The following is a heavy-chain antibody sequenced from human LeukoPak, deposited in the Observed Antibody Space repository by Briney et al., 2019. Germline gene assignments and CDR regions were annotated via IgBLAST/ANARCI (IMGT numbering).Heavy chain of an antibody. Sequence: GASVKVSCKASGYTFTGYYMHWVRQAPGQGLEWMGGIIPLFGTTNYAQTFQGRVTITADESTSTAYMEVSSLRSEDTAVYYCAREGFFGSGSYPPTGQDAFDIWGQGTMVTVSS. D-gene: IGHD3-10*01. CDR3: AREGFFGSGSYPPTGQDAFDI. J-gene: IGHJ3*02. CDR1: GYTFTGYY. V-gene: IGHV1-69*13. CDR2: IIPLFGTT.